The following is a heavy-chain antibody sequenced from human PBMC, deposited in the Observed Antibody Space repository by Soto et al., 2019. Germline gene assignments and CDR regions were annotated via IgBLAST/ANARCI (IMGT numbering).Heavy chain of an antibody. V-gene: IGHV5-51*01. D-gene: IGHD2-15*01. Sequence: GESLKISCEVSGYSFSSYWIGWVRQMPGKGLEWVGIIYPGDSDTRYSPSFQGQVTISADKSISTAYLQWSSLKASDTAIYYCATHPRATPFDSWGQGTLVTVSS. CDR1: GYSFSSYW. J-gene: IGHJ4*02. CDR2: IYPGDSDT. CDR3: ATHPRATPFDS.